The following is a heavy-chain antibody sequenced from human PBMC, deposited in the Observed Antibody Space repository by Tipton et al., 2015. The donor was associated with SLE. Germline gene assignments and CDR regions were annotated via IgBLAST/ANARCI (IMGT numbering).Heavy chain of an antibody. CDR1: GFTFDDYT. Sequence: SLRLSCAASGFTFDDYTMHWVRQAPGKGLEWVSLISWDGGSTYYADSVKGRFTISRDNSKNSLYLQMNSLRTEDTALYYCAKGEGASGVEYFDYWGQGTLVTVSS. V-gene: IGHV3-43*01. D-gene: IGHD1-26*01. J-gene: IGHJ4*02. CDR2: ISWDGGST. CDR3: AKGEGASGVEYFDY.